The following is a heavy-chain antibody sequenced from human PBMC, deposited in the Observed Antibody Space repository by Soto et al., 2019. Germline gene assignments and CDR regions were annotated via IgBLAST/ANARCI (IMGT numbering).Heavy chain of an antibody. D-gene: IGHD3-22*01. J-gene: IGHJ6*02. CDR2: IVVGNSNT. Sequence: ASVKVSCKASGFTYSSSAVHWVRQAREHRLEWIGWIVVGNSNTKYSQKFQGRVTITRDTSASTAYMELSSLRSEDTAVYYCARGVYYDTSGTPYGMDVWGQGTTVTVSS. V-gene: IGHV1-3*01. CDR1: GFTYSSSA. CDR3: ARGVYYDTSGTPYGMDV.